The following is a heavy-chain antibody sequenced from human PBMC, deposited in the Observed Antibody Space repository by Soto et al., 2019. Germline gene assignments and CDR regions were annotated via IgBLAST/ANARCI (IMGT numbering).Heavy chain of an antibody. V-gene: IGHV1-69*05. Sequence: ASVKVSCKASGCTFSSYAISCVRQAPGQVLEWMGGIIPIFGTANYAQKLQGRVTMTTDTSTSTAYMELRSLRSDDTAVYYCARDYVVVVVAATRPAGYYYGMDVWGQGTTVTVSS. J-gene: IGHJ6*02. D-gene: IGHD2-15*01. CDR2: IIPIFGTA. CDR3: ARDYVVVVVAATRPAGYYYGMDV. CDR1: GCTFSSYA.